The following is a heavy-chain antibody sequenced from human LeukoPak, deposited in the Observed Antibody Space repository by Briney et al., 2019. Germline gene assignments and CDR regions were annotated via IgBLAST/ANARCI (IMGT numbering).Heavy chain of an antibody. J-gene: IGHJ4*02. CDR2: INPNSGGT. CDR3: ARAAYDFWSGYHDY. D-gene: IGHD3-3*01. V-gene: IGHV1-2*02. Sequence: ASVKVSCKASGYTFTGYYMHWVRQAPGQGLERMGWINPNSGGTNYAQKFQGRVTMTRDTSISTAYMELSRLRSDDTAVYYCARAAYDFWSGYHDYWGQGTLVTVSS. CDR1: GYTFTGYY.